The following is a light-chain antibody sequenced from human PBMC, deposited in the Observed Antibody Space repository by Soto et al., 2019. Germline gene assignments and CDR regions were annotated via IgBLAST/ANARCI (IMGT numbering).Light chain of an antibody. CDR1: SSDIGGYNY. CDR2: DVS. CDR3: CSYAGSYTFAV. V-gene: IGLV2-11*01. J-gene: IGLJ1*01. Sequence: QSALTQPRSVSGSPGQSVTISCTGTSSDIGGYNYVSWYQQHPGKAPKLMIYDVSKRPSGVPDRFSGSKPGNTASLTISGLQAEDEADYYCCSYAGSYTFAVFGTGTKVTVL.